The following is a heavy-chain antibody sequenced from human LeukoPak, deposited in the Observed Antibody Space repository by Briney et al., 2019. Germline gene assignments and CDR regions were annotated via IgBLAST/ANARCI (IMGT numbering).Heavy chain of an antibody. Sequence: GGSLRLSCVASGFTFSSYEMNWVRQAPGKGLDWVSYISGSGYTIYYADSVKGRFTIFRDNAKNSVYLQMNSLRAEDTAVYYCARDYCSGGSCYSGFDYWGQGTLVTVSS. CDR3: ARDYCSGGSCYSGFDY. CDR1: GFTFSSYE. V-gene: IGHV3-48*03. D-gene: IGHD2-15*01. J-gene: IGHJ4*02. CDR2: ISGSGYTI.